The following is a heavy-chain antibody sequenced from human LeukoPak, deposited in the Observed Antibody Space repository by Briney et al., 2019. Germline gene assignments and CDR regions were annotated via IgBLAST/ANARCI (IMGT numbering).Heavy chain of an antibody. Sequence: PSETLSLTCTVSGGSVSSGSYYWSWIRQPPGKGLEWIGYIYYSGSTNYNPSLKSRVTISVDTSKNQFSLKLSSVTAADTAVYYCVRDNYGPDAFDIWGQGTMVTVSS. CDR3: VRDNYGPDAFDI. V-gene: IGHV4-61*01. CDR2: IYYSGST. CDR1: GGSVSSGSYY. J-gene: IGHJ3*02. D-gene: IGHD4-17*01.